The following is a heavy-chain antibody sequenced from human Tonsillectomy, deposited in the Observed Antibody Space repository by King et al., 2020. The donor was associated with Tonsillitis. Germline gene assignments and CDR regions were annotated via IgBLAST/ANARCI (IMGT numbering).Heavy chain of an antibody. CDR3: ASYIRPTLCFDP. D-gene: IGHD2-2*02. J-gene: IGHJ5*02. CDR2: IYYSGST. CDR1: GGSISSSSYY. Sequence: LQLQESGPGLVKPSETLSLTCTVSGGSISSSSYYWGWIRQPPGKGLEWIGSIYYSGSTYYNPSLKSRVTISVDTSKNQFSLKLSSVTAADPAVYYCASYIRPTLCFDPWGQGTLVPVSS. V-gene: IGHV4-39*07.